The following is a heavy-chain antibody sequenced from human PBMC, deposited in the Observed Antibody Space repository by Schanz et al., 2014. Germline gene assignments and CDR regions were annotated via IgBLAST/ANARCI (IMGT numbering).Heavy chain of an antibody. CDR3: AREAKWGQWYFDL. D-gene: IGHD1-26*01. CDR2: MYINSGST. J-gene: IGHJ2*01. CDR1: GFTVNTHY. Sequence: EVQLVESGGGLIQPGGSLRLSCAVSGFTVNTHYMSWVRQAPGKGLEWISSMYINSGSTQYADSVKGRLTVSRDNSENTVYLEFHSLRSEDTALYYCAREAKWGQWYFDLWGRGSLVTVSS. V-gene: IGHV3-66*03.